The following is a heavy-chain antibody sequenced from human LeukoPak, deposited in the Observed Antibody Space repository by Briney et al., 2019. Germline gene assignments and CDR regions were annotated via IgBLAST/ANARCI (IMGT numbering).Heavy chain of an antibody. Sequence: GGPLRLSCAASGFTFSDYYMTWIRQAPGRGLEWISYINGSSSDTKYADSVKGRFTISRDNAKNSLYLQMNSLRAEDTAVYYCARDMRVTTLDYWGQGTLVTVSS. D-gene: IGHD4-17*01. CDR2: INGSSSDT. V-gene: IGHV3-11*06. J-gene: IGHJ4*02. CDR3: ARDMRVTTLDY. CDR1: GFTFSDYY.